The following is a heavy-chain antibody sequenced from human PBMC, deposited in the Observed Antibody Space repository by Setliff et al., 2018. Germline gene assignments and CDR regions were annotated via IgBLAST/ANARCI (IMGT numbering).Heavy chain of an antibody. D-gene: IGHD3-22*01. CDR2: INHSGNT. J-gene: IGHJ4*02. V-gene: IGHV4-38-2*01. Sequence: PSETLSLTCAVSGYSISSGYYWGWIRQPPGKGLEWIGEINHSGNTNYNPSLKTRVTISVDTSKNQFSLKLSSVTVADTAVYYCARQEDDSSGYYSTDWGPGTLVTVSS. CDR3: ARQEDDSSGYYSTD. CDR1: GYSISSGYY.